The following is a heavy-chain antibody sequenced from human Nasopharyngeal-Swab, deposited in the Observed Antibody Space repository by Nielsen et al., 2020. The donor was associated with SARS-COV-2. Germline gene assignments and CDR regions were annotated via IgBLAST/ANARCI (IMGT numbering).Heavy chain of an antibody. J-gene: IGHJ3*02. CDR3: AKVKSGTSYDSFDI. CDR1: GFTFSNYA. V-gene: IGHV3-23*01. Sequence: GESLKISCTASGFTFSNYAMTWVRQAPGQGLEWVSSIRVSGDTTYYADSVQGRFTISRDSSKNTLYLQMNSLRAEDTALYYCAKVKSGTSYDSFDIWGQGTMVTVSS. CDR2: IRVSGDTT. D-gene: IGHD1-26*01.